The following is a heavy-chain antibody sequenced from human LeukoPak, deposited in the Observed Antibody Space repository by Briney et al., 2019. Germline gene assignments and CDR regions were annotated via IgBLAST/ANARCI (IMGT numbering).Heavy chain of an antibody. CDR2: IYTSGST. CDR1: GGSISSYY. V-gene: IGHV4-4*07. CDR3: ARKGQGSNWAAEYFQN. Sequence: PSETLSLTCTVSGGSISSYYWSWIRQPAGKGLEWIGRIYTSGSTNYNPSLKSRVTMSVDTSKNQFSLKLSSVTAADTAVYYCARKGQGSNWAAEYFQNWGQGTLVTVSS. D-gene: IGHD6-13*01. J-gene: IGHJ1*01.